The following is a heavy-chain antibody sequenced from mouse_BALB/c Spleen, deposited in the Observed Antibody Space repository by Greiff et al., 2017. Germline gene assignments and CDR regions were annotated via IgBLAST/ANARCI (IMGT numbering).Heavy chain of an antibody. CDR3: ASAFYGLDY. V-gene: IGHV3-2*02. Sequence: VQLKHSGPGLVTPSQSLSITCTVTGYSFTSDYAWYWIRQFPGDKLEWMGYISYSGSTNYNPSLKSRISITRDTSKNQFFLQLNSVTTEDTATYYYASAFYGLDYWGQGTSVTVS. CDR2: ISYSGST. CDR1: GYSFTSDYA. J-gene: IGHJ4*01.